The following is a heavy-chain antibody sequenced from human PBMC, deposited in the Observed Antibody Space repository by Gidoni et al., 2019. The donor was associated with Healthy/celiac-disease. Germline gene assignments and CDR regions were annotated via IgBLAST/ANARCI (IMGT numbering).Heavy chain of an antibody. CDR1: GFTFSSYA. V-gene: IGHV3-64*01. CDR3: ARRLAVYYYYYMDV. CDR2: ISSNGGST. J-gene: IGHJ6*03. Sequence: EVQLVESGGGLVQPGGSLRLSCAASGFTFSSYAMHWVRQAPGKGLEYGSAISSNGGSTYYANSVKGRFTISRDNSKNTLYLQMGSLRAEDMAVYYYARRLAVYYYYYMDVWGKGTTVTVSS. D-gene: IGHD2-8*02.